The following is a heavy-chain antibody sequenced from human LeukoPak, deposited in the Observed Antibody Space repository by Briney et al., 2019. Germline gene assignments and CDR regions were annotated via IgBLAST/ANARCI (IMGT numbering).Heavy chain of an antibody. D-gene: IGHD1-26*01. CDR3: ARYIVSYPHDAFDI. CDR2: IYHSGST. CDR1: GGSISSSNW. J-gene: IGHJ3*02. V-gene: IGHV4-4*02. Sequence: SGTLSLTCAVSGGSISSSNWWSWVRQPPGKGLEWIGEIYHSGSTNYNPSLKSRVTISVDTSKKQFSLKLSSVTAADTAFYYCARYIVSYPHDAFDIWGQGTMVTVSS.